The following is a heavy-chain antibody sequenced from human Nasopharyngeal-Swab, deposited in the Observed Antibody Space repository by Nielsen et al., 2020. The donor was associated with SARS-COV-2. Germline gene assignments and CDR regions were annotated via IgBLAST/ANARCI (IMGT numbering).Heavy chain of an antibody. Sequence: ASVKVSCKTSGYTFTDYYMHWVRQAPGQGLQWMGRINPNTGRTDSAQKFQGRVTMTRDTSITTVYMELSSLGSDDTAIFYCLRDDGEVAGAAPLGPDGGYWGQGTPVTVSS. CDR2: INPNTGRT. D-gene: IGHD3-10*01. V-gene: IGHV1-2*06. CDR3: LRDDGEVAGAAPLGPDGGY. CDR1: GYTFTDYY. J-gene: IGHJ4*02.